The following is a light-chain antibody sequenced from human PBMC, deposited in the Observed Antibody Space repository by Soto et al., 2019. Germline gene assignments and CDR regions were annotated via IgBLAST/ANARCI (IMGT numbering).Light chain of an antibody. CDR1: QTVIRN. J-gene: IGKJ1*01. CDR2: GAS. CDR3: QQYAVWPPQT. Sequence: ILMTQSPATLSVSPGERATLSCRASQTVIRNLAWYQQKPGQTPRLLIFGASTRATGIPARFSGSGSGTEFTLTISSLQPEDFAVYYCQQYAVWPPQTFGQGTKVDIK. V-gene: IGKV3-15*01.